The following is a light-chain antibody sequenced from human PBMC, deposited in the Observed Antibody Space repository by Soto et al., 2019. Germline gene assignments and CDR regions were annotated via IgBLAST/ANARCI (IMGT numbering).Light chain of an antibody. J-gene: IGKJ2*01. CDR2: DVS. CDR1: QNINVY. V-gene: IGKV1-39*01. CDR3: QQSYRIPRT. Sequence: DIQMTQSPSSLSASVGDRVTISCRTSQNINVYLSWYQQKPGKAPKLLIYDVSTLQSGVPSRFSGSGSGTDFSLTISSLQPEDFATYYCQQSYRIPRTFGQGTKLEIK.